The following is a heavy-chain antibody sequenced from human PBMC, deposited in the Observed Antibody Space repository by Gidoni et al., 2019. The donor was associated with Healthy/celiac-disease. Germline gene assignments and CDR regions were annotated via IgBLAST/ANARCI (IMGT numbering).Heavy chain of an antibody. CDR3: ATLPSYSYGYRARDY. CDR1: GFTFDDYA. V-gene: IGHV3-9*01. CDR2: ISWNSGSI. D-gene: IGHD5-18*01. J-gene: IGHJ4*02. Sequence: EVQLVESGGGLVQPGRSLRLSCAASGFTFDDYAMHWVRQAPGKGLEWVSGISWNSGSIGYADSVKGRFTISRDNAKNSLYLQMNSLRAEDTALYYCATLPSYSYGYRARDYWGQGTLVTVSS.